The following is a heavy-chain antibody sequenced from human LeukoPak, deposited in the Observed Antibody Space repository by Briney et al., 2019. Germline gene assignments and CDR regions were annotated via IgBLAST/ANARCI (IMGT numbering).Heavy chain of an antibody. CDR3: ARGGPPGYYYDYYMDV. J-gene: IGHJ6*03. CDR2: IYYSGST. CDR1: GGSISSYY. Sequence: SETLSLTCTVSGGSISSYYWGWIRQTPGKGLEWIGYIYYSGSTNFNPSLKSRVTISVDTSTNQFSLKMSSVTAADTAVYFCARGGPPGYYYDYYMDVWGKGTTVTISS. V-gene: IGHV4-59*01.